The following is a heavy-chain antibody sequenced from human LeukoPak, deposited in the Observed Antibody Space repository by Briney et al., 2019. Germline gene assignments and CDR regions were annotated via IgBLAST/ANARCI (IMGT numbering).Heavy chain of an antibody. CDR2: ISSSGSTI. CDR1: GFTFSSYE. J-gene: IGHJ4*02. D-gene: IGHD3-10*01. V-gene: IGHV3-48*03. CDR3: AREGPYCYGSGSYYEY. Sequence: PGGSLRLSCAASGFTFSSYEMNWVRQAPGKGLEWVSYISSSGSTIYYADSVKGRFTISRDNAKNSLYLQMNSLRAEDTAVYYCAREGPYCYGSGSYYEYWGQGTLVTVSS.